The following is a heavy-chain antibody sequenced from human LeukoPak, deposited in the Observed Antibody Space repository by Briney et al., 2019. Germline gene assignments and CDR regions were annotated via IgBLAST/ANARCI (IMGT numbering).Heavy chain of an antibody. J-gene: IGHJ2*01. Sequence: PSETLSLTCAVYGGSFSGYYWSWIRQPPGKGLEWIGSIYYSGSTYYNPSLKSRVTISVDTSKNQFSLKLSSVTAADTAVYYCARLYGDYADWYFDLWGRGTLVTVSS. CDR3: ARLYGDYADWYFDL. D-gene: IGHD4-17*01. V-gene: IGHV4-34*01. CDR2: IYYSGST. CDR1: GGSFSGYY.